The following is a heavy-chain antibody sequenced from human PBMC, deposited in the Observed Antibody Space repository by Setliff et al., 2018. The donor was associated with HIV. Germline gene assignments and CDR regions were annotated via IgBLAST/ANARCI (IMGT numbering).Heavy chain of an antibody. V-gene: IGHV4-39*01. CDR2: IYYSGST. CDR1: GGSISSSSYY. D-gene: IGHD3-9*01. J-gene: IGHJ6*03. CDR3: ARHATYYDTLTGYYYYYYIDV. Sequence: PSETLSLTCTVSGGSISSSSYYWGWIRQPPGKGLEWIGSIYYSGSTYYNPSLKSRVTISVDTSKNQFSLKLSSVTAADTAVYYCARHATYYDTLTGYYYYYYIDVWGKGTTVTVSS.